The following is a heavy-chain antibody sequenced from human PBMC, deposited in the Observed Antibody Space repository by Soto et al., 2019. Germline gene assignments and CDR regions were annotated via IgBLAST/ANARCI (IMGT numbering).Heavy chain of an antibody. V-gene: IGHV3-23*01. CDR2: IHGGGNSA. D-gene: IGHD6-19*01. J-gene: IGHJ4*02. CDR1: GFTFSGYA. Sequence: GGSLRLSCAASGFTFSGYAMGWVRQAPGKGLEWVSVIHGGGNSAYYADSVKGRFTISRDNSKNTLYLQMSSLRGEDTAVYYCKNTGWQFDYWGQGTLVTVSS. CDR3: KNTGWQFDY.